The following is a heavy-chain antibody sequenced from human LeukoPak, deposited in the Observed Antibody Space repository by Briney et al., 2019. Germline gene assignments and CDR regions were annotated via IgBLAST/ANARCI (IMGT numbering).Heavy chain of an antibody. D-gene: IGHD3-10*01. V-gene: IGHV3-48*03. CDR3: ARDVGTLLWFGTFDY. CDR1: VFTFSSYE. J-gene: IGHJ4*02. CDR2: ISSSGSTI. Sequence: GGSLRLSCAASVFTFSSYEMNWVRQAPGKGLEWVSYISSSGSTIYYADSVKGRFTISRDNAKNSLYLQMNSLRAEDTAVYYCARDVGTLLWFGTFDYWGQGTLVTVSS.